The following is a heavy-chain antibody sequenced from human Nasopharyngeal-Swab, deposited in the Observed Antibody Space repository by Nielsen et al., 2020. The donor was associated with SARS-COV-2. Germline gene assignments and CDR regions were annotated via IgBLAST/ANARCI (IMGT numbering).Heavy chain of an antibody. Sequence: GESLKISCAASGFTFSEYYMSWIRQAPGKGLEWVSYISSSGSTIYYADSVKGRFTISRDNAKNSLYLQMNSLRAEDTAVYYCARDQTYDSSGRDLSFDYWGQGTLVTVSS. CDR1: GFTFSEYY. J-gene: IGHJ4*02. V-gene: IGHV3-11*01. D-gene: IGHD3-22*01. CDR2: ISSSGSTI. CDR3: ARDQTYDSSGRDLSFDY.